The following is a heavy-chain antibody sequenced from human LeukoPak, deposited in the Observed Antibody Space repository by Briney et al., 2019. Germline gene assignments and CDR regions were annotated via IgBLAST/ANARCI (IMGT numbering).Heavy chain of an antibody. J-gene: IGHJ4*02. Sequence: AASVKVSCKASGYTFTGYYMHWVRQAPGQGLEWMGWINPNSGGTNYAQKFQGRVTMTRDTSISTAYMELSRLRSDDTAVYYCARDRDILWFGELPYLIYYWGQGTLVTVSS. D-gene: IGHD3-10*01. CDR2: INPNSGGT. CDR3: ARDRDILWFGELPYLIYY. V-gene: IGHV1-2*02. CDR1: GYTFTGYY.